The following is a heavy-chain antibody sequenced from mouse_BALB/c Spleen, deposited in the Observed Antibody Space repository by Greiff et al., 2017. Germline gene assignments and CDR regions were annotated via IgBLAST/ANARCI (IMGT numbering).Heavy chain of an antibody. Sequence: QVQLKESGPELVRPGVSVKISCKGSGYTFTDYAMHWVKQSHAKSLEWIGVISTYYGNTNYNQKFKGKATMTVDKSSSTAYMELARLTSEDSAIYYCARQKQINWDVGGFDVWGAGTTVTVSS. V-gene: IGHV1-67*01. J-gene: IGHJ1*01. CDR1: GYTFTDYA. D-gene: IGHD4-1*02. CDR3: ARQKQINWDVGGFDV. CDR2: ISTYYGNT.